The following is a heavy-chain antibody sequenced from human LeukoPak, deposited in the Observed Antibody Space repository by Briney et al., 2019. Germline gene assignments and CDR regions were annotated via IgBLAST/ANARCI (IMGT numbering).Heavy chain of an antibody. CDR3: ARDGDTVLTRGYYYYMDV. CDR1: GFTVSSNY. Sequence: GSLRLSCAASGFTVSSNYMTWVRQAPGRGLEWVSVIYSGGSTYYADSVKGRFTISRDNARNSLYLQMNSLRAEDTALYYCARDGDTVLTRGYYYYMDVWGKGTTVTVSS. J-gene: IGHJ6*03. V-gene: IGHV3-53*01. D-gene: IGHD4-23*01. CDR2: IYSGGST.